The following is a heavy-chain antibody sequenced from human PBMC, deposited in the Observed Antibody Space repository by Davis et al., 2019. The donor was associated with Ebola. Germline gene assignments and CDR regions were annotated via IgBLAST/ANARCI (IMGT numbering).Heavy chain of an antibody. D-gene: IGHD3-3*02. J-gene: IGHJ4*02. V-gene: IGHV3-33*08. Sequence: GESLKISCAASGFTFSDYYMSWIRQAPGKGLEWVAVIWYDGSNKYYADSVKGRFTISRDNSKNTLYLQMNSLRAEDTAVYYCARDLAGYWGQGTLVTVSS. CDR2: IWYDGSNK. CDR1: GFTFSDYY. CDR3: ARDLAGY.